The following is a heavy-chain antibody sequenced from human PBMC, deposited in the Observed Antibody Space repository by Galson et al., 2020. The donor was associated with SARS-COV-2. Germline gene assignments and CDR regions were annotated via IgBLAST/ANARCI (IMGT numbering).Heavy chain of an antibody. CDR3: ARGGFGGSYRNYYYYYGMDV. D-gene: IGHD1-26*01. CDR1: GGTFSSYA. V-gene: IGHV1-69*01. CDR2: IIPIFGTA. J-gene: IGHJ6*02. Sequence: KISCKASGGTFSSYAISWVRQAPGQGLEWMGGIIPIFGTANYAQKFQGRVTITADESTSTAYMELSSLRSEDTAVYYCARGGFGGSYRNYYYYYGMDVWGQGTTVTVSS.